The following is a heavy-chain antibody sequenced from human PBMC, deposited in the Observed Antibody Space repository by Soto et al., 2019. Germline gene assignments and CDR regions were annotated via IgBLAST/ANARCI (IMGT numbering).Heavy chain of an antibody. D-gene: IGHD3-22*01. V-gene: IGHV3-33*01. CDR3: ARDRYSYDSRAYQGVDWYFDL. Sequence: GGSLRLSCAAPGFTFNNYGMHWVRQAPGKGLEWVAVIWYDGSHESYADSVKGRFTISRDNSKNTLYLQMNSLRAEDTAVYYCARDRYSYDSRAYQGVDWYFDLWRRGTLVTVSS. CDR2: IWYDGSHE. J-gene: IGHJ2*01. CDR1: GFTFNNYG.